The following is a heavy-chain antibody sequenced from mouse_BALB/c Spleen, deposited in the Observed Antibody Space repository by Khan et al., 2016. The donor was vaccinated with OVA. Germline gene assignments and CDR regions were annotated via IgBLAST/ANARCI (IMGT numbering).Heavy chain of an antibody. CDR3: ARPAYDGYDDY. CDR1: GYTFTNYA. CDR2: ISTYSGNT. J-gene: IGHJ2*01. V-gene: IGHV1S137*01. Sequence: QVQLQQSGPELVRPGVSVKISCKGSGYTFTNYAVHWMKQSHAKSLEWIGIISTYSGNTNYNQKFKGQATMTVDKSSSTAYMELARLTSEDSAIYYCARPAYDGYDDYWGQGNTLTVSS. D-gene: IGHD2-3*01.